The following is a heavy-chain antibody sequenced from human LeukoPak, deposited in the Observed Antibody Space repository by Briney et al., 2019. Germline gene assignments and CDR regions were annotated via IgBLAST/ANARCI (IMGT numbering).Heavy chain of an antibody. D-gene: IGHD1-26*01. CDR2: IHGDGDNI. J-gene: IGHJ5*02. CDR3: ARAQVGAPTDL. V-gene: IGHV3-74*01. Sequence: GGSLRLSCAASGFPFSSYAMYWVRQAPGKGLVWVARIHGDGDNISYADSVRGRFTTSRDNAKDTLYLHMNSLRPEDTAVYYCARAQVGAPTDLWGQGTLVTVSS. CDR1: GFPFSSYA.